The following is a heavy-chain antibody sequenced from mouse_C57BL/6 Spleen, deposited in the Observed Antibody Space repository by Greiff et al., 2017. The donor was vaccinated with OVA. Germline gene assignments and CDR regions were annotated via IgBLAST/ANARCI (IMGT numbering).Heavy chain of an antibody. J-gene: IGHJ2*01. V-gene: IGHV5-4*01. CDR2: ISDGGSYT. CDR3: ARDGYYSYYFDY. D-gene: IGHD2-3*01. CDR1: GFTFSSYA. Sequence: DVMLVESGGGLVKPGGSLKLSCAASGFTFSSYAMSWVRQTPEKRLEWVATISDGGSYTYYPDNVKGRFTISRDNAKNNLYLQMSHLKSEDTAMYYCARDGYYSYYFDYWGQGTTLTVSS.